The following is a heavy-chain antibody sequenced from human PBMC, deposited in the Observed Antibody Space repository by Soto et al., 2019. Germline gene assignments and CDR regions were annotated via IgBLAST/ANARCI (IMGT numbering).Heavy chain of an antibody. CDR2: ISSSGSTI. J-gene: IGHJ6*02. D-gene: IGHD2-15*01. CDR3: ARVGLDCSGGSCYAILPYYYYGMDV. CDR1: GFTFSDYY. Sequence: GGSLRLSCAASGFTFSDYYMSWIRQGPGKGLEWVSYISSSGSTIYYADSVKGRFTISRDNAKNSLYLQMNSLRAEDTAVYYCARVGLDCSGGSCYAILPYYYYGMDVWGQGTTVTVSS. V-gene: IGHV3-11*01.